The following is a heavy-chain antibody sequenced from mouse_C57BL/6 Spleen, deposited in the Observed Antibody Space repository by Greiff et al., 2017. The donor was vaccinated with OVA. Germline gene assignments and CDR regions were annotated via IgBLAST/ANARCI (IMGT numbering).Heavy chain of an antibody. Sequence: VQLQQSGAELAKPGASVKLSCKASGYTFTSYWLHWVKQRPGPGLEWIGYINPSSGYTKSNQKCKYKATLTADKSSSTAYMQLSSLTYEDSAVYYCAKGYYGIPFDDWGQGTTLTVSS. D-gene: IGHD1-1*01. CDR2: INPSSGYT. V-gene: IGHV1-7*01. CDR1: GYTFTSYW. CDR3: AKGYYGIPFDD. J-gene: IGHJ2*01.